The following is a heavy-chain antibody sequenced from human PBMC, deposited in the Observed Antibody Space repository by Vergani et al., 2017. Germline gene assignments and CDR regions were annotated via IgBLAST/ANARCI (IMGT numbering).Heavy chain of an antibody. CDR3: LKYAGSYENFFDS. J-gene: IGHJ4*02. CDR1: GFTFSTSA. V-gene: IGHV3-23*01. D-gene: IGHD1-26*01. CDR2: LTGGGGST. Sequence: EVQLLESGGSLKQPGGSVRLSCAASGFTFSTSAMHWVRQAPGKGLEWVSALTGGGGSTYYADSFKGRFIISRDNSRDTLYLQMNSLRPEDTATYYCLKYAGSYENFFDSWGQGTLVTVSS.